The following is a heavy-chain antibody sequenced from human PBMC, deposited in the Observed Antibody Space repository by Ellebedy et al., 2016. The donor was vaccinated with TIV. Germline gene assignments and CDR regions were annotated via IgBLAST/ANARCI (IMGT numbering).Heavy chain of an antibody. CDR3: VRDLTNYGSSSY. J-gene: IGHJ4*02. Sequence: GESLKISCAASGFIFSSYGMHWVRQAPGQGLEGVAWINPNRGDTANAQNLQGRVTVTGDPSISPAYMELSRLISDDTAVYYCVRDLTNYGSSSYWGQGTLVTVSS. CDR1: GFIFSSYG. CDR2: INPNRGDT. D-gene: IGHD3-22*01. V-gene: IGHV1-2*02.